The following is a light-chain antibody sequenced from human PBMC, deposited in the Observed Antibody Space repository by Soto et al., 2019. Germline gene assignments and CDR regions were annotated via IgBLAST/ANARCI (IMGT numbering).Light chain of an antibody. V-gene: IGLV2-14*01. Sequence: QSVLTQPASVSGSPGQSITISCTGTSSDVGGYNYVSWYQQHPGKAPKLMIYEVSNRPSGVSNRFSGSKSGNTASLTISGLQAEDEADYYCSSFTSSSTWEVSGTGTKVTVL. CDR3: SSFTSSSTWEV. CDR1: SSDVGGYNY. J-gene: IGLJ1*01. CDR2: EVS.